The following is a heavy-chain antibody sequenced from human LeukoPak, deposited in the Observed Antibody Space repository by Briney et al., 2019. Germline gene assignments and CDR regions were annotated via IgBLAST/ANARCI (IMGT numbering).Heavy chain of an antibody. CDR1: GGSISSYY. V-gene: IGHV4-59*01. CDR3: ARHHYDSSGYIRAFDY. Sequence: SETLSLTCTVSGGSISSYYWSWIRQPPGKGLEWIGYIYYSGSTNYNPSLKSRVTISVDTSKNQFSLKLSSVTAADTAVYYRARHHYDSSGYIRAFDYWGQGTLVTVSS. D-gene: IGHD3-22*01. J-gene: IGHJ4*02. CDR2: IYYSGST.